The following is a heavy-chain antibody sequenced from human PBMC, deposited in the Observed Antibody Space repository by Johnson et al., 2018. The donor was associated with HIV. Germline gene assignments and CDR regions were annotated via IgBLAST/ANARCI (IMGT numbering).Heavy chain of an antibody. CDR3: NTDLAAVGSGAFDI. CDR2: IRYEGSNP. J-gene: IGHJ3*02. Sequence: QMLLVESGGGVVQPGGSLRLSCAASGFTFSSYGIHWVRQAPGKGLAWVAFIRYEGSNPYYADSVKGSLTISRDDSKNTLYLQMNGRKTEDTAVYYCNTDLAAVGSGAFDIWGQGTMVTVSS. D-gene: IGHD6-13*01. CDR1: GFTFSSYG. V-gene: IGHV3-30*02.